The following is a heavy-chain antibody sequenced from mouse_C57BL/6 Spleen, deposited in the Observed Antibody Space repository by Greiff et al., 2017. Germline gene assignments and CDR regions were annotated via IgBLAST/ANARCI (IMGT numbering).Heavy chain of an antibody. CDR1: GYSITSCYY. CDR2: ISYDGSN. Sequence: EVQRVESGPGLVKPSPSLSLTCSVTGYSITSCYYWNWIRQFPGNKLEWMGYISYDGSNNYNPSLKNRIPITRYPSKNQFFLKLNSLTTEDTATYYCTRDPSWYFDVWGTGTTVTVSS. CDR3: TRDPSWYFDV. V-gene: IGHV3-6*01. J-gene: IGHJ1*03.